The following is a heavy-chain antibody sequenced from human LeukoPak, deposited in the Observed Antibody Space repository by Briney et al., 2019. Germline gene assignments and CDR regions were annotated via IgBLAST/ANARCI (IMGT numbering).Heavy chain of an antibody. J-gene: IGHJ4*02. D-gene: IGHD3-22*01. V-gene: IGHV3-30*02. CDR3: AKDGSVTMIVVVITYFDY. CDR1: GFTFSSYG. Sequence: GGSLRLSCAASGFTFSSYGMHWVRQAPGKGLEWVAFIRYDGSNKYYVDSVKGRFTISRDNSKNTLYLQMNSLRAEDTAVYYCAKDGSVTMIVVVITYFDYWGQGTLVTVSS. CDR2: IRYDGSNK.